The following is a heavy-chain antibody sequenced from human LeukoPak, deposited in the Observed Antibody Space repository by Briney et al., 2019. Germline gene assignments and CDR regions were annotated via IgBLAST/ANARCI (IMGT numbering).Heavy chain of an antibody. V-gene: IGHV3-7*01. CDR3: ARDGELLWFGETFDY. CDR2: IKQDGSEK. J-gene: IGHJ4*02. CDR1: GFTFSSYW. D-gene: IGHD3-10*01. Sequence: GGSLRLPCAASGFTFSSYWMSWVRQAPGKGLEWVANIKQDGSEKYYVDSVKGRFTISRDNAKNSLYLQMNSLRAEDTAVYYCARDGELLWFGETFDYWGQGTLVTVSS.